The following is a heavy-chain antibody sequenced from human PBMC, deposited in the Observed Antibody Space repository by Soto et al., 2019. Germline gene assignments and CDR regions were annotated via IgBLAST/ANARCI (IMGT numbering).Heavy chain of an antibody. V-gene: IGHV4-39*01. Sequence: SLTCTVSGGSISSSSYYWGWLRQPPGKGLEWIGSIYYSGSTYYNPSLKSRVTISVDTSKNQFSLKLSSVTAADTAVYYCARQTLGYSSSWYFDYWGQGTLVTVSS. CDR2: IYYSGST. D-gene: IGHD6-13*01. J-gene: IGHJ4*02. CDR1: GGSISSSSYY. CDR3: ARQTLGYSSSWYFDY.